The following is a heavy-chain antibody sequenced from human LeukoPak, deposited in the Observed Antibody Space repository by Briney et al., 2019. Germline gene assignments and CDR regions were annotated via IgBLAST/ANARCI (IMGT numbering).Heavy chain of an antibody. CDR2: ISGYNGHT. V-gene: IGHV1-18*04. CDR3: ARVPNPRNTYGYNDK. CDR1: GYAFSDHG. D-gene: IGHD5-18*01. J-gene: IGHJ4*02. Sequence: GASVKVSCTASGYAFSDHGGNWVRQAPGQGLEWMGWISGYNGHTSYAQKFQGRVMVTTDRSTNTAYLELRSLRSDDTAVYYCARVPNPRNTYGYNDKWGQATLVTVSS.